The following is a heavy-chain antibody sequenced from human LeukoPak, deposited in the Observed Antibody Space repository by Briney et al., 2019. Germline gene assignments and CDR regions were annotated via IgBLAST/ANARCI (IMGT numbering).Heavy chain of an antibody. CDR3: AKDLALGIVVVPAAPFDY. CDR1: GFSFSSYA. D-gene: IGHD2-2*03. V-gene: IGHV3-23*01. J-gene: IGHJ4*02. Sequence: PGASLILSCAASGFSFSSYAMSWVRQAPGKGLERVSAISGSGGRTYYADSVKGRFTISRDNSKNTLYLQMNSLRAEDTAVYYCAKDLALGIVVVPAAPFDYWGQGTLVTVSS. CDR2: ISGSGGRT.